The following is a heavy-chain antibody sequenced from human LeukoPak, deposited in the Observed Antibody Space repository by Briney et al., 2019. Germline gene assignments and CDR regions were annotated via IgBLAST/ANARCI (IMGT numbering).Heavy chain of an antibody. Sequence: PSETLSLTCAVYGGSFSGYYWSWIRQPPGKGLEWIGEINHSGSTNYNPSLKSRVTISADTSKNQFSLKLSSVTAADTAVYYCARASIAAAGPTFDYWGQGTLVTVSS. V-gene: IGHV4-34*01. CDR2: INHSGST. D-gene: IGHD6-13*01. J-gene: IGHJ4*02. CDR1: GGSFSGYY. CDR3: ARASIAAAGPTFDY.